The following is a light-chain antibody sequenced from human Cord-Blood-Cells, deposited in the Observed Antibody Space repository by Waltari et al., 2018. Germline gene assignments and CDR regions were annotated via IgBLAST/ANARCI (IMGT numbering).Light chain of an antibody. CDR2: RNN. J-gene: IGLJ3*02. CDR1: SSNIGSNY. Sequence: QSVLTQPPSASGTPGQRVTISCFGSSSNIGSNYVYWYQQLPGTAPKLLIYRNNQRPSGVRDRFSGSKSVTSASLAISGLRSEDEADYYCAAWDDSLSGWVFGGGTKLTVL. CDR3: AAWDDSLSGWV. V-gene: IGLV1-47*01.